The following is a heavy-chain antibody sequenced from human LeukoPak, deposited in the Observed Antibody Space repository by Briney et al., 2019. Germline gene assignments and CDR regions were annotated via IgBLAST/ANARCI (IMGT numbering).Heavy chain of an antibody. V-gene: IGHV1-69*13. CDR1: GYTFTSYG. CDR3: ARGRYSSSPDGNYYYMDV. CDR2: IIPIFGTA. Sequence: SVKVSCKASGYTFTSYGISWVRQAPGQGLEWMGGIIPIFGTANYAQKFQGRVTITADESTSTAYMELSSLRSEDTAVYYCARGRYSSSPDGNYYYMDVWGKGTTVTVSS. J-gene: IGHJ6*03. D-gene: IGHD6-6*01.